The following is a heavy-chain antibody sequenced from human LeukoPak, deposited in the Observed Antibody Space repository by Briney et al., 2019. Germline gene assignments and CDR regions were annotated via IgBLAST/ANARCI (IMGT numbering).Heavy chain of an antibody. Sequence: AGGSLRLSCAASGFTFSSYWMHCVRQAPGEGLVWVSRINSDGSTTNYADSVKGRFTISRDNAKNTLYLQMNSLRDEDTAVYYCAREFRVLPDIWGQGTMVTVSS. V-gene: IGHV3-74*01. CDR2: INSDGSTT. D-gene: IGHD2-8*02. J-gene: IGHJ3*02. CDR1: GFTFSSYW. CDR3: AREFRVLPDI.